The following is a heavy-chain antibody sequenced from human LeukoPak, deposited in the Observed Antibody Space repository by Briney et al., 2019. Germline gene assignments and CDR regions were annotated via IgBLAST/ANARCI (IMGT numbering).Heavy chain of an antibody. V-gene: IGHV4-38-2*02. D-gene: IGHD2/OR15-2a*01. CDR3: ARTLYGAKVFDY. CDR1: GYSISSGYY. J-gene: IGHJ4*02. Sequence: SETLSLTCTVSGYSISSGYYWGWIRQPPGKGLEWIGSIYHSGSTYYNPSLKSRVTISVDTSKNQFSLKLSSVTAADTAVYYCARTLYGAKVFDYWGQGTLVTVSS. CDR2: IYHSGST.